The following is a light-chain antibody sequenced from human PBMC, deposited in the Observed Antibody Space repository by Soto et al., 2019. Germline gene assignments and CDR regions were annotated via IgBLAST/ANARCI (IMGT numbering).Light chain of an antibody. CDR2: EVF. V-gene: IGLV2-14*03. CDR1: GSDIGAYIF. J-gene: IGLJ1*01. Sequence: QSALTQPASVSGSPGQSITISCSGTGSDIGAYIFVSWYQQHPGKVPKLLLYEVFNRPSGVSNRFSGSKSGNTASLTISGLQAEDEADYFCASFTTSTTYVFGTGTQLTVL. CDR3: ASFTTSTTYV.